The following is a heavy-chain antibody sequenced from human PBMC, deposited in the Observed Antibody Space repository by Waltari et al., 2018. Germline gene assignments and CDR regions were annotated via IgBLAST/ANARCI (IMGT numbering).Heavy chain of an antibody. CDR1: SPTLFTSR. CDR2: ISYDGSNK. CDR3: ARDKSFITTGAFDM. V-gene: IGHV3-30*03. D-gene: IGHD3-22*01. Sequence: QDHLVEFGGVVVPPGTSLSLSCADSSPTLFTSRIHWVRQAPGKGLEWVSIISYDGSNKLYRNSVRCRFTIARDNSKKTVYLQMNSLRVEDTAVYYCARDKSFITTGAFDMWGQGTMVTVSS. J-gene: IGHJ3*02.